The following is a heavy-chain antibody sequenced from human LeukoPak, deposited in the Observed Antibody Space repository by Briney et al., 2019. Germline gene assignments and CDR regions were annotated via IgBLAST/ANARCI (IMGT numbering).Heavy chain of an antibody. Sequence: ASVKVSCKASGYTFTGYYMHWVRQAPGQRLEWMGRINPNSGGTNYAQKFQGRVTMTRDTSISTAYMELSRLRSDDTAVYYCARVGRSSSWYPGYWGQGTLVTVSS. CDR1: GYTFTGYY. CDR3: ARVGRSSSWYPGY. CDR2: INPNSGGT. V-gene: IGHV1-2*06. D-gene: IGHD6-13*01. J-gene: IGHJ4*02.